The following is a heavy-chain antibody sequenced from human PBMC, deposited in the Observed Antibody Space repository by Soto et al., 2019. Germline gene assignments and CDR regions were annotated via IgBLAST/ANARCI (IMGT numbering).Heavy chain of an antibody. Sequence: GESLKISCKDSGYSFSNYWIAWVRQMPGKGLEWMGIIYPGDSDTRYSPSFQGQVTISADKSISTAYLQWSSLKASDTAMYYCARWGSSWYGYYYYGMDVWGQGTTVTVSS. V-gene: IGHV5-51*01. CDR2: IYPGDSDT. J-gene: IGHJ6*02. CDR1: GYSFSNYW. D-gene: IGHD6-13*01. CDR3: ARWGSSWYGYYYYGMDV.